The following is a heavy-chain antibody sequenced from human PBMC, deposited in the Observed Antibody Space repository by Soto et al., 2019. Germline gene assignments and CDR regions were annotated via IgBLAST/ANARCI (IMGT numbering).Heavy chain of an antibody. CDR3: ARGDCTNGVCYTGYYYYYGMDV. D-gene: IGHD2-8*01. CDR1: GGTFSSYA. CDR2: IIPIFGTA. Sequence: SVKVSCKASGGTFSSYAISWVRQAPGQGLEWMGGIIPIFGTANYAQKFQGRVTITADESTSTAYMELSSLRSEDTAVYYCARGDCTNGVCYTGYYYYYGMDVWGQGTTVTVSS. J-gene: IGHJ6*02. V-gene: IGHV1-69*13.